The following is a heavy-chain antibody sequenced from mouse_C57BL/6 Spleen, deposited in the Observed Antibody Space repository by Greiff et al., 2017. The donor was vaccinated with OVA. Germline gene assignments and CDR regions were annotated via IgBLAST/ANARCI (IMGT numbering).Heavy chain of an antibody. V-gene: IGHV5-6*01. CDR2: ISSGGSYT. Sequence: EVHLVESGGDLVKPGGSLKLSCAASGFTFSSYGMSWVRQTPDKRLEWVAIISSGGSYTYYPDSVKGRFTISRDNAKNTLYLQMSSLKSEDTAMYYCARHDGNYSLYYFDYWGQGTTLTVSS. J-gene: IGHJ2*01. CDR3: ARHDGNYSLYYFDY. D-gene: IGHD2-1*01. CDR1: GFTFSSYG.